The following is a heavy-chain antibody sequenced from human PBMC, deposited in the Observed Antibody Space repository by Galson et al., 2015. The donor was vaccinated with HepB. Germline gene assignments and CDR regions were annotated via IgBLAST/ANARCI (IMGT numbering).Heavy chain of an antibody. J-gene: IGHJ4*02. Sequence: SLRLSCAASGFTFSSYGMHWVRQAPGKGLEWVAVISYDGSNKYYADSVKGRFTISRDNSKNTLYLQMNSLRAEDTAVYYCAKGRDGDYKSGHFDYWGQGTLVTVSS. CDR3: AKGRDGDYKSGHFDY. CDR1: GFTFSSYG. D-gene: IGHD4-17*01. CDR2: ISYDGSNK. V-gene: IGHV3-30*18.